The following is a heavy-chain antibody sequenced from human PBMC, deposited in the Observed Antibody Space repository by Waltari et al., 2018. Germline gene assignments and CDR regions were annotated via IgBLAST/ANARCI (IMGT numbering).Heavy chain of an antibody. V-gene: IGHV5-10-1*01. CDR3: VRHRTTYPLEIDY. J-gene: IGHJ4*02. CDR1: GYSFTSHC. CDR2: IDPSDSFR. D-gene: IGHD2-2*01. Sequence: EVQLVQSGAEVKKPEESVRIPCEGSGYSFTSHCIGLVRKMPGKGLEWVGRIDPSDSFRNYGPAFEGHVTISVDQSLRTAYLQWDSLKASDTAIYYCVRHRTTYPLEIDYWGQGTLVTVSS.